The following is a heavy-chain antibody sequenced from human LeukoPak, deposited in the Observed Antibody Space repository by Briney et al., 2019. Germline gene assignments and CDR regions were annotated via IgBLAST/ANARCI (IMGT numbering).Heavy chain of an antibody. J-gene: IGHJ4*02. CDR3: ARDYYDTSGYFYGSNY. CDR2: ISVYSGNT. CDR1: GYTFTSFG. V-gene: IGHV1-18*01. Sequence: ASVKVSCKTSGYTFTSFGMSWVRQAPGQGLEWMGWISVYSGNTHYAQKLQGRVTMTTDTSTTTAYMELRSLRSDDTAVYYCARDYYDTSGYFYGSNYWGQGTLVTVSS. D-gene: IGHD3-22*01.